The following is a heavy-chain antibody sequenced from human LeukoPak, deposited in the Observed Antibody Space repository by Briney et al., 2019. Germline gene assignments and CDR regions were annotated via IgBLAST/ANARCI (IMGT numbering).Heavy chain of an antibody. CDR3: ATVWSVPAATYWFDP. CDR1: GGTFSSYA. CDR2: IIPIFGTA. V-gene: IGHV1-69*06. D-gene: IGHD2-2*01. Sequence: GASVKVSCKASGGTFSSYAISWVRQAPGQGLEWMGGIIPIFGTAIYAQKFQGRVTMTEDTSTDTAYMELSSLRSEDTAVYYCATVWSVPAATYWFDPWGQGTLVTVSS. J-gene: IGHJ5*02.